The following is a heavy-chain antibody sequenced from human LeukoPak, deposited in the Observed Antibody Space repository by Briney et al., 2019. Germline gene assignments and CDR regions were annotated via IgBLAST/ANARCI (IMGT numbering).Heavy chain of an antibody. CDR1: GFTFSSYA. CDR2: ISGSGGRT. Sequence: GGSLRLSCAASGFTFSSYAMSWVRQAPGKGLEWVSAISGSGGRTYYADSVKGRFTISRDNFKNTLYLQMNSLRAEDTAVYYCAKGRITMIVVVTEYFQHWGQGTLVTVSS. CDR3: AKGRITMIVVVTEYFQH. J-gene: IGHJ1*01. D-gene: IGHD3-22*01. V-gene: IGHV3-23*01.